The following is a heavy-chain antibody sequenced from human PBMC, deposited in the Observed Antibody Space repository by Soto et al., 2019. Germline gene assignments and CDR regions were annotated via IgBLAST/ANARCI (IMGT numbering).Heavy chain of an antibody. J-gene: IGHJ4*02. Sequence: QVQLVQSGAEVKQPGASVKVSCKASGYTFTSYEINWVRQATGQGHEWMRWMNPNSGDTGYAQKFQGRVTMTRNTSISTAYMELSSLRSVDTAVYYCARGELLWFGELLRWGQGTLVTVSS. V-gene: IGHV1-8*01. CDR3: ARGELLWFGELLR. CDR1: GYTFTSYE. D-gene: IGHD3-10*01. CDR2: MNPNSGDT.